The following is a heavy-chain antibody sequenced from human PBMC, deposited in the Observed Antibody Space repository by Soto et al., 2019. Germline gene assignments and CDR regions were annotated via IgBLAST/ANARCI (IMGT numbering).Heavy chain of an antibody. J-gene: IGHJ6*02. CDR3: ARGVENIVVVLDVFGYYGMDV. V-gene: IGHV1-3*01. D-gene: IGHD2-2*01. CDR2: INAGNGNT. Sequence: ASVKVSCKASGYSFTSYVIYWVRQAPGQRFEWMGWINAGNGNTKYSQKFQGRVTITSDTSASTAYVELSSLRSEDTAVYFCARGVENIVVVLDVFGYYGMDVWGQGTTVTVSS. CDR1: GYSFTSYV.